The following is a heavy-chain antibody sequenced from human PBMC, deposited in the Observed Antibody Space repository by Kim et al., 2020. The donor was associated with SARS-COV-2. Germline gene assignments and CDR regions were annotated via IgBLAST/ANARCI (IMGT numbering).Heavy chain of an antibody. CDR1: GGTFSSYV. CDR3: AKHSQTQSTIYYDMDV. V-gene: IGHV1-69*04. Sequence: SVKVSCKAYGGTFSSYVISWVRQAPGQGLEWMGRIIAILGKPNYAQKFQGRVTITADKSTSTAYMEVSNLRSEDTAVYYCAKHSQTQSTIYYDMDVWGQGTTVTVSS. D-gene: IGHD3-9*01. J-gene: IGHJ6*02. CDR2: IIAILGKP.